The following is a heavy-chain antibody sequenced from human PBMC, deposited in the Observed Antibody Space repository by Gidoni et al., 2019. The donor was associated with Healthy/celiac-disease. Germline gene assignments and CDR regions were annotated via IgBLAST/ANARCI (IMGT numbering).Heavy chain of an antibody. Sequence: EVQLVESGGGLVQPGGSLRLSCAASGFTFSSYWMSWVRQAPGKGLEWVANIKQDGSEKYYVDSVKGRFTISRDNAKNSLYLQMNSLRAEDTAVYYCAREGPAKYCGGDCYQPPFDYWGQGTLVTVSS. CDR2: IKQDGSEK. CDR3: AREGPAKYCGGDCYQPPFDY. J-gene: IGHJ4*02. D-gene: IGHD2-21*02. CDR1: GFTFSSYW. V-gene: IGHV3-7*01.